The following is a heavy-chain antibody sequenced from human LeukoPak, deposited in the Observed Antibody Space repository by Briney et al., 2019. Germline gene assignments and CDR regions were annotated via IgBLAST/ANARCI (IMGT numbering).Heavy chain of an antibody. CDR1: AFTFSNYG. J-gene: IGHJ3*02. V-gene: IGHV3-23*01. CDR2: ISGSGGST. Sequence: PGGSLRLSCAASAFTFSNYGMHWVRQAPGKGLEWVSAISGSGGSTYYADSVKGRFTISRDNSKNTLYLQMNSLRAEDTAVYYCAKDRDWSGYYPGAFDIWGQGTMVTVSS. D-gene: IGHD3-3*01. CDR3: AKDRDWSGYYPGAFDI.